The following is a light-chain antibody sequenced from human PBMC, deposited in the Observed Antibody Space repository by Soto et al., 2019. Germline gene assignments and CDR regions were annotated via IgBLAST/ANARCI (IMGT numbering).Light chain of an antibody. V-gene: IGLV1-40*01. CDR2: GDN. CDR1: SSNIGAEYD. Sequence: QSVLTQPPSVSGAPGQRVAISCTGSSSNIGAEYDVHWYQQLPGTAPKRLIYGDNNRPSGVHDRFSGSKSGTSASLAITGLQPEDEADYYCQSYDSSLTTFVFGTGTKLTVL. CDR3: QSYDSSLTTFV. J-gene: IGLJ1*01.